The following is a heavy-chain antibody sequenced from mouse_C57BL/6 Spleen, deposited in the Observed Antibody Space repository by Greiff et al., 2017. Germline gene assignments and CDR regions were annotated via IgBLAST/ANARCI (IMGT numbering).Heavy chain of an antibody. CDR2: IHPNSGST. V-gene: IGHV1-64*01. D-gene: IGHD2-4*01. CDR3: ARERIYYDYPWFAY. J-gene: IGHJ3*01. Sequence: VQLQQSGAELVKPGASVKLSCKASGYTFTSYWMHWVKQRPGQGLEWIGMIHPNSGSTNYNEKFKSKATLTVDKSSSTAYMQLSSLTSEDSAVYYCARERIYYDYPWFAYWGQGTLVTVSA. CDR1: GYTFTSYW.